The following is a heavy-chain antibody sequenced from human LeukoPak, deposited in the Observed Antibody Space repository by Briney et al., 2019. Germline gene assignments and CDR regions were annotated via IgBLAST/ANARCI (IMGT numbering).Heavy chain of an antibody. D-gene: IGHD4-17*01. CDR2: ISGSGGST. J-gene: IGHJ5*02. CDR3: ARVWIRDDYGDYFNWFDP. V-gene: IGHV3-23*01. CDR1: GFTFSSYA. Sequence: PGGSLRLSCAASGFTFSSYAMSWVRQAPGKGLEWVSAISGSGGSTYYADSVKGRFTISRDNAKNSLYLQMNSLRAEDTAVYYCARVWIRDDYGDYFNWFDPWGQGTLVTVSS.